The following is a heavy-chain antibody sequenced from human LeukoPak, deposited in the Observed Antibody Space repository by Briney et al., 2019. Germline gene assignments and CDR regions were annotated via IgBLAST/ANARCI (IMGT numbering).Heavy chain of an antibody. CDR2: INPNSGGT. Sequence: GASVKVSCKASGYTFTGYYMHWVRQAPGQGLEWMGWINPNSGGTNYAQKFQGRVTMTRDTSISTAYMELSRLRSDDTAVYYCARGDNYDILTGYYITLYNWFDPWGQGTLVTVSS. V-gene: IGHV1-2*02. CDR1: GYTFTGYY. D-gene: IGHD3-9*01. CDR3: ARGDNYDILTGYYITLYNWFDP. J-gene: IGHJ5*02.